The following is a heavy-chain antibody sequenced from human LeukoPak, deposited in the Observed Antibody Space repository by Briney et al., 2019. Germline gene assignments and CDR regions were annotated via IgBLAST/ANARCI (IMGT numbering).Heavy chain of an antibody. Sequence: PSETLSLTCTVSGDSISSYYWSWIRQPPGKGLEGIGYMYNSGSTKYNPSLKSRVTISADTSKNQFSLKLSSVTAADTAVYFCALGDCSSTSCYVFDYWGQRTLVTLSS. CDR3: ALGDCSSTSCYVFDY. V-gene: IGHV4-59*08. CDR1: GDSISSYY. J-gene: IGHJ4*02. D-gene: IGHD2-2*01. CDR2: MYNSGST.